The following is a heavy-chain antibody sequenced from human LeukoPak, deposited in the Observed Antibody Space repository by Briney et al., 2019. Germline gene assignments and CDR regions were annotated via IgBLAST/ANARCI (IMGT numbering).Heavy chain of an antibody. V-gene: IGHV4-38-2*02. Sequence: SEDLSLTCVVSGFSISSGYYWGWIRQPPGRGLEWIVNSHPSGTTFYNSSLQSQVAMSIDTSKNQFSLKLVSVTAADTAVYYCAREAERRIVNWGQGTLVTVSS. J-gene: IGHJ4*02. D-gene: IGHD1-1*01. CDR1: GFSISSGYY. CDR2: SHPSGTT. CDR3: AREAERRIVN.